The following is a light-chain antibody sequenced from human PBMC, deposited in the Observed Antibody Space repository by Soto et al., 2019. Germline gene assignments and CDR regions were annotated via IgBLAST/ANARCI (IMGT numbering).Light chain of an antibody. CDR1: SSDIGDFPY. J-gene: IGLJ3*02. Sequence: QSALSQPASLSGSPGQSLTISCTGCSSDIGDFPYVSWYQQHPGKAPKLLISEVSVRPSGVSPRLSGSKSGNTASLTISGLQVEDEATYFCSSYTRSSALEVFGGGTKLTVL. CDR2: EVS. CDR3: SSYTRSSALEV. V-gene: IGLV2-14*01.